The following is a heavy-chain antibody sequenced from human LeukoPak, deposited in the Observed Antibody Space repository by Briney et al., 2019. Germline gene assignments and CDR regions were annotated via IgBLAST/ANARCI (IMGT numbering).Heavy chain of an antibody. J-gene: IGHJ4*02. Sequence: VASVTVSCKASGGTFSSYAISWVRQAPGQGLEWMGEITPIFGTANYAQSFQGRVTITADESTGTVYMELTRLRSDDTALYYCARNSRVASTSGLNYWGQGTLVTVSS. CDR1: GGTFSSYA. CDR3: ARNSRVASTSGLNY. V-gene: IGHV1-69*13. D-gene: IGHD5-12*01. CDR2: ITPIFGTA.